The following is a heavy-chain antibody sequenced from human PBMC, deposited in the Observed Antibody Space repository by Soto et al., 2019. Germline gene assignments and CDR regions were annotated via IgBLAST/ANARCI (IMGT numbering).Heavy chain of an antibody. Sequence: EVQLLDSGGGLVQPGGSLRLSCAASGFTFRSYALSWVRQAPGKGLEWVSTVSDTGISTYYVGSVTGRFTISRDNSRNTVYLQMNSLRAEDTAVYYCAKSYFDSSGFDSWGLGTLVTVSS. D-gene: IGHD3-22*01. J-gene: IGHJ5*01. CDR3: AKSYFDSSGFDS. V-gene: IGHV3-23*01. CDR2: VSDTGIST. CDR1: GFTFRSYA.